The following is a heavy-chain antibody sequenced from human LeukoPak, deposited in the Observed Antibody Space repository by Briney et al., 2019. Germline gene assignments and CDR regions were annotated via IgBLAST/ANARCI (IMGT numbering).Heavy chain of an antibody. CDR3: ARGHTYYYDSSGPDY. CDR2: INHSGST. D-gene: IGHD3-22*01. J-gene: IGHJ4*02. V-gene: IGHV4-34*01. Sequence: PSETLSLTCAVYGGSFSGYYWSWIRQPPGKGLEWIGEINHSGSTNYNPSRKSRVTISVDTSKNQFSLKLSSVTAADTAVYYCARGHTYYYDSSGPDYWGQGTLVTVSS. CDR1: GGSFSGYY.